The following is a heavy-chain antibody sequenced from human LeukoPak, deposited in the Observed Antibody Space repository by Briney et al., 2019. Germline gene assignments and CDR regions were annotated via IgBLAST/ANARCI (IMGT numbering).Heavy chain of an antibody. CDR2: INHSGST. J-gene: IGHJ4*02. CDR3: ARRRLGASIRL. Sequence: SETLSLTCAVYGGSFSGYYWSWIRQPPGKGLEWIGEINHSGSTNYNPSLKSRVTISVDTSKNQFSLKLSSVTAADTAVYYCARRRLGASIRLWGQGTLVTVPS. D-gene: IGHD3-22*01. V-gene: IGHV4-34*01. CDR1: GGSFSGYY.